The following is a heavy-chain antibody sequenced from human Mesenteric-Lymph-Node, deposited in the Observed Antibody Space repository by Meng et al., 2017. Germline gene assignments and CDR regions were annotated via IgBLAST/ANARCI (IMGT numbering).Heavy chain of an antibody. CDR1: GFNISDYC. V-gene: IGHV3-11*04. D-gene: IGHD7-27*01. CDR3: ARDAGWGSLDY. Sequence: GGSLRLSCADSGFNISDYCMNWMRQSPGKGLEWASCIGRRESSSYFADSVRGRFTISRGNAENSVYLQMSRLRGDDTAVYYCARDAGWGSLDYWGQGTLGTVSS. CDR2: IGRRESSS. J-gene: IGHJ4*02.